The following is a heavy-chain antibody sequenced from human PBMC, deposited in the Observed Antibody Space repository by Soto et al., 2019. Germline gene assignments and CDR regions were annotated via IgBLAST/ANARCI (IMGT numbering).Heavy chain of an antibody. Sequence: QVQLVESGGGVVQPGRSLRLSCVASVFTFSSYGMYWVRQAPGKGLEWVAFISYDGNNKYYADSVKGRFTISRDNSKNTLYLQMNSVRAEDTAVYYCAKDRAGGWLQRTYYYYYGMDVWGQGTTVTVSS. J-gene: IGHJ6*02. V-gene: IGHV3-30*18. CDR3: AKDRAGGWLQRTYYYYYGMDV. CDR2: ISYDGNNK. D-gene: IGHD5-12*01. CDR1: VFTFSSYG.